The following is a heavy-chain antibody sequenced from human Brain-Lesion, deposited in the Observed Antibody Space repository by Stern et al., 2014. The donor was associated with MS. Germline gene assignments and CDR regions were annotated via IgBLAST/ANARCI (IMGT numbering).Heavy chain of an antibody. CDR1: GGSINSGGYY. D-gene: IGHD3-22*01. Sequence: QVQLVESCPGLVKPSQTLPLTCTVSGGSINSGGYYWSWIRQYPGKGLEWIGYIYYTGSAYYDPSLKSRLSMSIDTSKNQFSLNLNSVTAADTAVYYCARGARYSDSSGYYFYFDYWGQGTLVTVSS. CDR3: ARGARYSDSSGYYFYFDY. V-gene: IGHV4-31*03. CDR2: IYYTGSA. J-gene: IGHJ4*02.